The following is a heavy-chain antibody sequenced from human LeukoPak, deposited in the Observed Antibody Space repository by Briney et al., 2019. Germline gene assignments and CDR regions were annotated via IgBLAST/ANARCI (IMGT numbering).Heavy chain of an antibody. D-gene: IGHD1-7*01. Sequence: GASVKVSCKASGGTFSSYAISWVRQAPGQGLEWMGGIIPIFGTANYAQKFQGRVTITADESTSTAYMELSSLRSEDTAVYYCARDRYDWNSLRLFDPWGQGTMVTVSS. CDR2: IIPIFGTA. J-gene: IGHJ5*02. V-gene: IGHV1-69*13. CDR1: GGTFSSYA. CDR3: ARDRYDWNSLRLFDP.